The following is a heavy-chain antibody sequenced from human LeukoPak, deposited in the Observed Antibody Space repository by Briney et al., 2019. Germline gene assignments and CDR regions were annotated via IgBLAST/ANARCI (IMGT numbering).Heavy chain of an antibody. D-gene: IGHD5-18*01. J-gene: IGHJ4*02. CDR1: AFTFSSYW. CDR3: AYSTRIPY. CDR2: IYSGGST. V-gene: IGHV3-53*01. Sequence: LSGGSLRLSCAASAFTFSSYWMHWVRQAPGKGLEWVSVIYSGGSTYYADSVKGRFTISRDNSKNTLYLQMNSLRAEDTAVYYCAYSTRIPYWGQGTLVTVSS.